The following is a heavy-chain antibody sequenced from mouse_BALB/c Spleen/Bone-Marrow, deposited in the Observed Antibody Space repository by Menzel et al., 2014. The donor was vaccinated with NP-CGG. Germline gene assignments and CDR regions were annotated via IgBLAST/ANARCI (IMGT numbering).Heavy chain of an antibody. V-gene: IGHV1-9*01. Sequence: VQLQQSGAELMKPGASVKISCMATGYTFSNYWIEWVKQRPGHGLEWVVEILPGSGSTDYNENFKGKATFTADTPSNTAYMQLSSLTSADSAVYYCARVIYWYLDVWGAGTTVTVSS. J-gene: IGHJ1*01. CDR2: ILPGSGST. CDR1: GYTFSNYW. CDR3: ARVIYWYLDV.